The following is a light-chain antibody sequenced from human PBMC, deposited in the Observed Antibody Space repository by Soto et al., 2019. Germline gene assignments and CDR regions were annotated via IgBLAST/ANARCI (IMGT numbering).Light chain of an antibody. V-gene: IGLV2-14*01. J-gene: IGLJ2*01. CDR3: SSYTSSSTL. CDR2: DVS. CDR1: SSDVGGYNY. Sequence: QSALTQPASVSGSPGQSITISCTGTSSDVGGYNYVSWYQQHPGKAPKLMIYDVSNRPSGVSNRFSGSKSGNTASLTISGLQAEEEADYYCSSYTSSSTLFGGGTKRTV.